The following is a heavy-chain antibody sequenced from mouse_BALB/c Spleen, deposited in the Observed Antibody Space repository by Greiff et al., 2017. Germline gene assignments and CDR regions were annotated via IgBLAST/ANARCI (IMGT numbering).Heavy chain of an antibody. D-gene: IGHD2-1*01. Sequence: EVHLVEFGGGLVKPGGSLKLSCAASGFTFSDYYMYWVRQTPEKRLEWVATISDGGSYTYYPDSVKGRFTISRDNAKNNLYLQMSSLKSEDTAMYYCARDGGYYGNPDWYFDVWGAGTTVTVSS. CDR3: ARDGGYYGNPDWYFDV. CDR1: GFTFSDYY. V-gene: IGHV5-4*02. CDR2: ISDGGSYT. J-gene: IGHJ1*01.